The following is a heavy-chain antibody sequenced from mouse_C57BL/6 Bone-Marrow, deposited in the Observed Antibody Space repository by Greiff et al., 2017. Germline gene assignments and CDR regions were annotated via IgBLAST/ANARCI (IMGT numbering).Heavy chain of an antibody. CDR1: GYTFTSYW. CDR3: ARGDYYGRPFAY. V-gene: IGHV1-50*01. D-gene: IGHD1-1*01. J-gene: IGHJ3*01. Sequence: QVQLQQPGAELVKPGASVKLSCKASGYTFTSYWMQWVKQRPGQGLEWIGEIDPSDSYTNYNQKFKGKATLTVDTSSSTAYMQLSSLTSEDSAVYYCARGDYYGRPFAYWGQGTLVTVSA. CDR2: IDPSDSYT.